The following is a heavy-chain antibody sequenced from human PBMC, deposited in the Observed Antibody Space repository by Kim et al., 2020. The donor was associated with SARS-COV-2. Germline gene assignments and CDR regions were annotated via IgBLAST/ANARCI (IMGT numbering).Heavy chain of an antibody. D-gene: IGHD5-12*01. CDR1: GGSISSYY. V-gene: IGHV4-59*01. CDR3: ARGVGGYKNYFDY. CDR2: IYYSGST. Sequence: SETLSLTCTVSGGSISSYYWSWIRQPPGKGLEWIGYIYYSGSTNYNSSLKSRVTISVDTSKNQFSLKLSSVTAADTAVYYCARGVGGYKNYFDYWGQGTLVTVSS. J-gene: IGHJ4*02.